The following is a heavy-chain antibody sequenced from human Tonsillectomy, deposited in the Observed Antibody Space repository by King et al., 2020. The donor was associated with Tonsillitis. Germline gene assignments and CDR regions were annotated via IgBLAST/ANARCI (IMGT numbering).Heavy chain of an antibody. V-gene: IGHV3-15*01. CDR1: GFTFNKDW. D-gene: IGHD1-26*01. CDR3: FTLGVVGAKYYFYY. J-gene: IGHJ4*02. Sequence: VQLVESGGGLVNPGGSLRLSCAASGFTFNKDWMSWLRQAPGKGLEWIGSSKRKADGGTIDYAAHVKGRFTISRDDSISNLYLEMSSLKTEDTAVYFCFTLGVVGAKYYFYYWGQGTVVAVSS. CDR2: SKRKADGGTI.